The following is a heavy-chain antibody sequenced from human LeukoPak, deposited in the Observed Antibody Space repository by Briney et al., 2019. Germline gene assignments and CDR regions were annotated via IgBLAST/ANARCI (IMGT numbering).Heavy chain of an antibody. V-gene: IGHV3-11*01. D-gene: IGHD6-13*01. CDR3: ARDLSGSWYPPAFDY. CDR1: GFTFSDYY. CDR2: ISSSGSTI. J-gene: IGHJ4*02. Sequence: GGSLRLSCAASGFTFSDYYMSWIRQAPGKGLEWVSYISSSGSTIYYADSVKGRFTISRDNAKNSLYLQMNSLRAEDTAVYYCARDLSGSWYPPAFDYWGQGTLVTVSS.